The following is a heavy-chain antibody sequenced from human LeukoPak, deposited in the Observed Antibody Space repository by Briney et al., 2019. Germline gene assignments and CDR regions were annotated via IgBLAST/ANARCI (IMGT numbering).Heavy chain of an antibody. CDR3: ARGDGDSDSNGVLMGWFDP. CDR1: GYTFTAYY. J-gene: IGHJ5*02. CDR2: IDRSGGST. D-gene: IGHD3-22*01. Sequence: GASVKVSCKASGYTFTAYYMHWVRQAPGQGLEWMGVIDRSGGSTSYAQRFQDRVTMTSDTSTSTVYMELSSLRSEDTAVYYCARGDGDSDSNGVLMGWFDPWGQGTLVTVSS. V-gene: IGHV1-46*01.